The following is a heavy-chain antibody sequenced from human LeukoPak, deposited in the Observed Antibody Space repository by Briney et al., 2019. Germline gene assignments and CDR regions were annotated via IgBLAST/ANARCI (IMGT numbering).Heavy chain of an antibody. D-gene: IGHD3-10*01. V-gene: IGHV3-23*01. CDR1: GFTFTNFA. Sequence: PGGSLRLSCAGSGFTFTNFAMTWVRQAPGKGLEWVSSMGRSGDTYYVDSVKGRFSISRDASKNTMYLQMSTLRADDTAVYFCAKPTPYGTTWAGAFDLWGQGTMVTVSS. CDR3: AKPTPYGTTWAGAFDL. CDR2: MGRSGDT. J-gene: IGHJ3*01.